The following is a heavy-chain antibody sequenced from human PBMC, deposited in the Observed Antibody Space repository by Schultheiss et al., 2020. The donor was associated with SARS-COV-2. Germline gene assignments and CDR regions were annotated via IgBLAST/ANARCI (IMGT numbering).Heavy chain of an antibody. J-gene: IGHJ6*03. V-gene: IGHV1-2*02. CDR2: INPNSGGT. CDR3: ASSLTDPGYYMDV. Sequence: ASVKVSCKASGYTFTSYGISWVRQAPGQGLGWMGWINPNSGGTNYAQKFQGRVTMTRDTSISTAYMELSRLRSDDTAVYYCASSLTDPGYYMDVWGKGTTVTVSS. CDR1: GYTFTSYG.